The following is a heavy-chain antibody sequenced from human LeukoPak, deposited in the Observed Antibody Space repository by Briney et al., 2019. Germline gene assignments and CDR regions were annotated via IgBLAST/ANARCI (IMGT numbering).Heavy chain of an antibody. V-gene: IGHV3-23*01. CDR3: GGERSTDYPYDY. Sequence: GGSLRLSCAASGFTFTTYAMSWVRQAPGKGLEWVSSITGSGDATFYADSVKGRFTISRDNSKNTLYLQMHSLRVEDTAVYYCGGERSTDYPYDYWGQGTLVTVSS. CDR1: GFTFTTYA. D-gene: IGHD2-2*01. J-gene: IGHJ4*02. CDR2: ITGSGDAT.